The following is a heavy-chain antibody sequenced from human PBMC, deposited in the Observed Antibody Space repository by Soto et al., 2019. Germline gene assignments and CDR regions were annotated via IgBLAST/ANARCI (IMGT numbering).Heavy chain of an antibody. J-gene: IGHJ5*02. Sequence: SETLSLTCTVSGGSMSSSNWWNWVRQPPGKGLEWIGETHHSGRTNYNPSLKSRVTISVDKSKNHFSLKLSSVTAADTAVYYCAREHYYGSGSYYTPEGNWFDPWGQGTLVT. CDR2: THHSGRT. D-gene: IGHD3-10*01. CDR1: GGSMSSSNW. V-gene: IGHV4-4*02. CDR3: AREHYYGSGSYYTPEGNWFDP.